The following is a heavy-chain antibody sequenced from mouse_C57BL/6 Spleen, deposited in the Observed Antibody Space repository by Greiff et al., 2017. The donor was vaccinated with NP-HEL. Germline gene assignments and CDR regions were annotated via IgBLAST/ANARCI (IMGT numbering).Heavy chain of an antibody. CDR1: GYTFTSYW. V-gene: IGHV1-55*01. D-gene: IGHD2-1*01. Sequence: VQLQQPGAELVKPGASVKMSCKASGYTFTSYWITWVKQRPGQGLEWIGDIYPGSGSTNYNEKFKSKATLTVDTSSSTAYMQLSSLTSEDSAVYYCAREGYYGNLWYFDVWGTGTTVTVSS. J-gene: IGHJ1*03. CDR2: IYPGSGST. CDR3: AREGYYGNLWYFDV.